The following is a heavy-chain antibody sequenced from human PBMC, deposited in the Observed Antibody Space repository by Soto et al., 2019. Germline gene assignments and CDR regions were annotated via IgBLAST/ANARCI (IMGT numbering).Heavy chain of an antibody. CDR3: ARGPLVGGTHPPDY. V-gene: IGHV3-48*03. D-gene: IGHD1-26*01. J-gene: IGHJ4*02. CDR1: GFTFSDYE. Sequence: ESGGGLVQPGGSLRLSCAGSGFTFSDYEMNWVRQAPGKGLEWVSYISTSGSIIYYADSVKGRFTISRDNAKNSLYLQMNSLRAEDTAVYYCARGPLVGGTHPPDYWGQGTLVTVSS. CDR2: ISTSGSII.